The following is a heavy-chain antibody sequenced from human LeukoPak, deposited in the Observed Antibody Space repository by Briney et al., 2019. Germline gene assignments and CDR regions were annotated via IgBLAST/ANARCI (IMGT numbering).Heavy chain of an antibody. CDR1: GFTYW. J-gene: IGHJ4*02. CDR3: AKRMYSGSQLRHFDY. D-gene: IGHD3-10*01. V-gene: IGHV3-7*05. Sequence: GGSLRLSCAGSGFTYWMGWVRQAPGKGLEWVAYMNQDGSERYYVDSVTGRFTISRDTSKNTLYLQMNSLRADDTALYYCAKRMYSGSQLRHFDYWGQEALVTVSS. CDR2: MNQDGSER.